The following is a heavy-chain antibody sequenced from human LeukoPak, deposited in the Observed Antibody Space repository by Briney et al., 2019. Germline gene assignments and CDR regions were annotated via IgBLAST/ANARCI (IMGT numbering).Heavy chain of an antibody. D-gene: IGHD2-2*01. J-gene: IGHJ4*02. CDR3: AKDQRVGTYDY. V-gene: IGHV3-9*01. CDR2: ISWNTDDK. Sequence: GGSLRLSCAASSFNFNYYVIYWVRQVPGKGLEWISDISWNTDDKGNADSLKGQFTISRDNSKNTLYLQMNSLRAEDTAVYYCAKDQRVGTYDYWGQGTLVTVSS. CDR1: SFNFNYYV.